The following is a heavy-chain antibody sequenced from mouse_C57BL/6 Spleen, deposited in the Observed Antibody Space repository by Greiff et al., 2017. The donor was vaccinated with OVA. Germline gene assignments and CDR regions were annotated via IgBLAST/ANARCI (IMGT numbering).Heavy chain of an antibody. J-gene: IGHJ2*01. CDR3: ATAHASPDYFGW. V-gene: IGHV1-64*01. CDR2: INPNRGST. Sequence: QVQLKQPGAELVKPGASVKLSCKASGYTFTSYWMHWVQQRPGKSLEWIGFINPNRGSTNYNEKLKSKATLTVDKSSSTAYMQLRSLTSADSAFYDCATAHASPDYFGWWGKGTTLTGSA. CDR1: GYTFTSYW.